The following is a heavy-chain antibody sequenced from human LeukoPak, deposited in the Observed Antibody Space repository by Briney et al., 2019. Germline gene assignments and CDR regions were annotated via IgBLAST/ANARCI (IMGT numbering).Heavy chain of an antibody. J-gene: IGHJ4*02. CDR3: ARESYDSSGYQFDY. Sequence: ASVKVSCKASGYTFTSYDINWVRQATGQGLEWMGWMNPNSGNTGYAQKFQGRVTMTRDTSISTAYMELSRLRSDDTAVYYCARESYDSSGYQFDYWGQGTLVTVSS. CDR2: MNPNSGNT. CDR1: GYTFTSYD. D-gene: IGHD3-22*01. V-gene: IGHV1-8*02.